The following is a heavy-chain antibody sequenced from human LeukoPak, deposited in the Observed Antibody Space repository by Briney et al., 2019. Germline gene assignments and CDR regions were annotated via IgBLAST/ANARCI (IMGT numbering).Heavy chain of an antibody. V-gene: IGHV3-30*03. J-gene: IGHJ4*02. D-gene: IGHD6-25*01. CDR3: ARNRGYASPFDY. CDR2: ISYDGSNK. Sequence: QPGRSLRLSCAASGFTFSSYGMHWVRQAPGKGLEWVAVISYDGSNKYYADSVKGRFTISRDNSKNTLYLQMNSLRAEDTAVYYCARNRGYASPFDYWGQGTLVTVSS. CDR1: GFTFSSYG.